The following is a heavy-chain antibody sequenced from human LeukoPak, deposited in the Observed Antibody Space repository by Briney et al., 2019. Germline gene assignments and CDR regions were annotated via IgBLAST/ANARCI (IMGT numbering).Heavy chain of an antibody. CDR2: ISSSSSYI. Sequence: GGSLRLSCAASGFTFSSYSMNWVRQAPGKGLEWVSSISSSSSYIYYADSVKGRFTISRDNAKNSLYLQMNSLRAEDTAVYYCARVVVVIAATPTYYYMDVWGKGTTVTVSS. V-gene: IGHV3-21*01. CDR3: ARVVVVIAATPTYYYMDV. D-gene: IGHD2-15*01. J-gene: IGHJ6*03. CDR1: GFTFSSYS.